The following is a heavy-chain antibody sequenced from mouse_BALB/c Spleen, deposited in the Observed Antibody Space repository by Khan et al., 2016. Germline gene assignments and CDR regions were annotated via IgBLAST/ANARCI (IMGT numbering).Heavy chain of an antibody. Sequence: EVQLQESGPDLVKPSQSLSLTCTVTGYSITSGYSWHWIRQFPGNKLEWMGYIHYSGSTNYNPSLNSRISITRDTSENQFFLQLNSVTTEGTATYSCASYVNYVWTWWYFDVWGAGTTVTVSS. CDR1: GYSITSGYS. CDR3: ASYVNYVWTWWYFDV. J-gene: IGHJ1*01. CDR2: IHYSGST. D-gene: IGHD2-1*01. V-gene: IGHV3-1*02.